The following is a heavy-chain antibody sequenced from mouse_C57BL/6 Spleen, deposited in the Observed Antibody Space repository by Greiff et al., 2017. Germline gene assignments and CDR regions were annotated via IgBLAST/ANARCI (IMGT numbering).Heavy chain of an antibody. D-gene: IGHD1-1*01. V-gene: IGHV1-26*01. CDR1: GYTFTDYY. CDR3: ARTLLADFDY. Sequence: VQLQQSGPELVKPGASVKISCKASGYTFTDYYMNWVKQSHGKSLEWIGDINPNNGGTSYNQKFKGKATLTVDKSSSTAYMELRSLTSEDSAVYYCARTLLADFDYWGQGTTLTVSS. J-gene: IGHJ2*01. CDR2: INPNNGGT.